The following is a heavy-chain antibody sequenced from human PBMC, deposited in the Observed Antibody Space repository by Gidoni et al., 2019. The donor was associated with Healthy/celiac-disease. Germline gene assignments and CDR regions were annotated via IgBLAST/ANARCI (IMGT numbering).Heavy chain of an antibody. CDR3: ARPRITMVRGVQLNWFDP. V-gene: IGHV4-39*01. CDR1: GGSISSSSSY. CDR2: IYYSGST. D-gene: IGHD3-10*01. J-gene: IGHJ5*02. Sequence: QLQLQESGPGLVKPSETLALTCTVSGGSISSSSSYWGWIRQPPGKGLGWIGSIYYSGSTYYNPSLKSRVTISVDTSKNQFSLKLSSVTAADTAVYYCARPRITMVRGVQLNWFDPWGQGTLVTVSS.